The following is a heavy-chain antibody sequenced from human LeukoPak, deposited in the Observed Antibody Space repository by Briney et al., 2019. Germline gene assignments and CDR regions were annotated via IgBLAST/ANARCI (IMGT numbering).Heavy chain of an antibody. D-gene: IGHD3-22*01. CDR1: GGSISSYY. CDR3: ARAGYYDSSGYNYYYYYGMDV. Sequence: SETLSLTCTVSGGSISSYYWSWIRQPPGKGLEWIGYIYHSGSTYYNPSLKSRVTISVDRSKNQFSLKLSSVTAADTAVYYCARAGYYDSSGYNYYYYYGMDVWGQGTTVTVSS. J-gene: IGHJ6*02. CDR2: IYHSGST. V-gene: IGHV4-59*12.